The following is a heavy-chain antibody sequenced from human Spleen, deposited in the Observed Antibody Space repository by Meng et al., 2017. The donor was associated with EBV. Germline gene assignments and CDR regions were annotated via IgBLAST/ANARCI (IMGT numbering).Heavy chain of an antibody. CDR3: ATSHSSKVGARRLDY. V-gene: IGHV4-34*01. J-gene: IGHJ4*02. Sequence: QGQLMQWGAVFLKPPVTLSPTCAAYGAAFSGYYWTWSRQAPGKGLRWIVVITHRGITNYNPSLKSRVPISVDTSKMQFSLNLSSVTAADTAVYYCATSHSSKVGARRLDYWGQGTLVTVSS. D-gene: IGHD1-26*01. CDR2: ITHRGIT. CDR1: GAAFSGYY.